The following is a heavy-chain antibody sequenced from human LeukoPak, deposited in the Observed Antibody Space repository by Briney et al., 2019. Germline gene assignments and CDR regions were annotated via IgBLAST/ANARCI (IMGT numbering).Heavy chain of an antibody. Sequence: SVKVSCKASGGTFSSYAISWVRQAPGQGLEWMGGIIPIFGTANYAQKFQGRVTITTDESTSTAYMELSSLRSEDMAVYYCARSSLRSSSIHSASWYYYMDVWGKGTTVTVSS. CDR1: GGTFSSYA. CDR2: IIPIFGTA. V-gene: IGHV1-69*05. CDR3: ARSSLRSSSIHSASWYYYMDV. J-gene: IGHJ6*03. D-gene: IGHD6-6*01.